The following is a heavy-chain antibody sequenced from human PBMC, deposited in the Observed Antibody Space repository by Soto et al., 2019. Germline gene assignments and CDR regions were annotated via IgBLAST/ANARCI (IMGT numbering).Heavy chain of an antibody. Sequence: ASVKVSCKASGYTFTGYYMHWVRQAPGQGLEWMGWINPNSGGTNYAQKFQGRVAMTRDTSISTAYMELSRLRSDDTAVYYCARGYDFWSGYYYYGTDVWGQGTTVTVSS. D-gene: IGHD3-3*01. V-gene: IGHV1-2*02. CDR2: INPNSGGT. CDR3: ARGYDFWSGYYYYGTDV. CDR1: GYTFTGYY. J-gene: IGHJ6*02.